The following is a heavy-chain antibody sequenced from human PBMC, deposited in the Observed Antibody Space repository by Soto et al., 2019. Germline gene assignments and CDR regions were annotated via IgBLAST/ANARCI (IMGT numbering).Heavy chain of an antibody. J-gene: IGHJ4*02. CDR3: AVPGDGDVDY. Sequence: QVQLQESGPGLVEPSGTLSLTCAVSGASIGTNNWWSWVRQPPGKGLEGIGEVYHSGTTNCNPSLKSRVTISIDNSKNQFSLRLTSMTAADTAVYYCAVPGDGDVDYWSQGTLVTVSS. CDR1: GASIGTNNW. CDR2: VYHSGTT. V-gene: IGHV4-4*02.